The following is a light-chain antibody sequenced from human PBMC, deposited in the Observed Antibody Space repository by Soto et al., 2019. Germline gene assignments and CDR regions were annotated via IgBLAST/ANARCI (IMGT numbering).Light chain of an antibody. J-gene: IGLJ3*02. CDR3: QSYDSRLSGFWV. CDR2: GNT. V-gene: IGLV1-40*01. CDR1: SSNIGAGYD. Sequence: QSVLTQPPSVSGAPGQRVTISCTGSSSNIGAGYDIHWYQQLPGTAPKLLMYGNTNRPSGVPDRFSGSKSGTSASLAITGLQAEDEADYYCQSYDSRLSGFWVFGGGTKVTVL.